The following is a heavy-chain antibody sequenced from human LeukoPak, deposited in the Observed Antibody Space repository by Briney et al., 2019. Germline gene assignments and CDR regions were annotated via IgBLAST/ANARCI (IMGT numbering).Heavy chain of an antibody. CDR1: GFTFSSYA. J-gene: IGHJ4*02. Sequence: GGSLRLSCAASGFTFSSYAMSWVRQAPGKGLEWVSGISGSGDNTYYADSVEGRFTISRDNSKNTLYVQVNSLGTEDTAAYYCAKGSYYDSSVSFYFDYGAQEPLVTVSS. CDR3: AKGSYYDSSVSFYFDY. D-gene: IGHD3-22*01. CDR2: ISGSGDNT. V-gene: IGHV3-23*01.